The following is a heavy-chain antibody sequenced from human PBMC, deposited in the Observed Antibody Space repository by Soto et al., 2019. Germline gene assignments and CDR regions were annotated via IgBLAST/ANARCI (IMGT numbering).Heavy chain of an antibody. V-gene: IGHV5-10-1*01. D-gene: IGHD3-22*01. J-gene: IGHJ4*02. CDR2: IDPSDSQT. CDR1: GYSFAGYW. CDR3: ARQIYDSDTGPNFQYYFVS. Sequence: PGESLKISCKGSGYSFAGYWITWVRQKPGKGLEWMGRIDPSDSQTYYSPSFRGHVTISSTKSITTVFLQWSSLRASDTAMYYCARQIYDSDTGPNFQYYFVSWGQGTPGTVS.